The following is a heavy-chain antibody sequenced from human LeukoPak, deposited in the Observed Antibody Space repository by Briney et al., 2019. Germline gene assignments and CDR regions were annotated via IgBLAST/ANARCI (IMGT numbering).Heavy chain of an antibody. CDR3: ASPQLERRNYYYGMDV. D-gene: IGHD1-1*01. CDR2: IIPIFGTA. V-gene: IGHV1-69*01. CDR1: GGTFSSYA. J-gene: IGHJ6*04. Sequence: SVKVSCKASGGTFSSYAISWVRQAPGQGLEWMGGIIPIFGTANYAQKFQGRVTITADESTSTAYMELSSLRSEDTAVYYCASPQLERRNYYYGMDVWGKGTTVTVSS.